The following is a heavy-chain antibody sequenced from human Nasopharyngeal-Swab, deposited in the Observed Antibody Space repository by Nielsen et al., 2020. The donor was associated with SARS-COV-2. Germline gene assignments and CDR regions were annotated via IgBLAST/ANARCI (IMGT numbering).Heavy chain of an antibody. CDR3: ARDRGYCTGGVCYLDY. D-gene: IGHD2-8*02. CDR1: GFTFSSYS. CDR2: ISSSSSYI. V-gene: IGHV3-21*01. J-gene: IGHJ4*02. Sequence: GGSLRLSCAASGFTFSSYSMNWVRQAPGKGLEWVSSISSSSSYIYYADSVKGRFTISRDNAKNSLYLQMNSLRAEDTAVYYCARDRGYCTGGVCYLDYWGQGTLVTVSS.